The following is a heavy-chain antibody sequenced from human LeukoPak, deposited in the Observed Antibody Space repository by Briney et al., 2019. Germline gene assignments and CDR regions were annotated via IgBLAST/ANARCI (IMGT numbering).Heavy chain of an antibody. V-gene: IGHV4-61*05. CDR1: GGSISSSSYY. CDR3: ASTQFSHYYDSSVGDY. D-gene: IGHD3-22*01. J-gene: IGHJ4*02. CDR2: IYHSGST. Sequence: SETLSLTCTVSGGSISSSSYYWGWIRQPPGKGLEWIGEIYHSGSTNYNPSLKSRVTISVDKSKNQFSLNLSSVTAADTAVYYCASTQFSHYYDSSVGDYRGQGTLVTVSS.